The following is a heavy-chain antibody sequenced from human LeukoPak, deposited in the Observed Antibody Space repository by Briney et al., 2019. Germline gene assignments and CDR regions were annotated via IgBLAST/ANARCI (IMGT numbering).Heavy chain of an antibody. CDR3: AIAGDSSTSCYRCFGY. CDR1: GERSTSYW. CDR2: IYPGHSDT. V-gene: IGHV5-51*01. D-gene: IGHD2-2*02. Sequence: GESLKISCRGSGERSTSYWIGWVRQMPGKGLEWMAIIYPGHSDTRYNPSFQGQATISADKSIDTAYLHWGSLKASDTAVYYCAIAGDSSTSCYRCFGYWGQETLVSVFS. J-gene: IGHJ4*02.